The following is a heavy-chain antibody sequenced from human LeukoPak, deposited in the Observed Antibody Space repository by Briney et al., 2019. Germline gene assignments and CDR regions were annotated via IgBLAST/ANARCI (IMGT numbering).Heavy chain of an antibody. CDR3: ARGGGIAVAGGLQTGLDY. Sequence: ASVKVSCKASGYTFTSYGISWVRQAPGQGLEWMGWISAYNGNTNYAQKLQGRVTMTTDTSTSTAYMELRSLRSDDTAVYYCARGGGIAVAGGLQTGLDYWGQGTLVTVSS. CDR2: ISAYNGNT. V-gene: IGHV1-18*01. CDR1: GYTFTSYG. J-gene: IGHJ4*02. D-gene: IGHD6-19*01.